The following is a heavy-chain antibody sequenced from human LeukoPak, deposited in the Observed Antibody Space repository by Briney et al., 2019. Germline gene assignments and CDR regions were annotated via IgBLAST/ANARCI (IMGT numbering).Heavy chain of an antibody. CDR3: ARDQEDGYNSLDY. J-gene: IGHJ4*02. V-gene: IGHV4-30-2*06. Sequence: SETLSLTCSVSGDSITSGAYYWSWNRQSPGKGLEWIGYIYHSGTTYYNPSLKSRVTISLDRSKNQFSLELNSVTAADTAVYYCARDQEDGYNSLDYWGQGTLVTVSS. D-gene: IGHD5-24*01. CDR1: GDSITSGAYY. CDR2: IYHSGTT.